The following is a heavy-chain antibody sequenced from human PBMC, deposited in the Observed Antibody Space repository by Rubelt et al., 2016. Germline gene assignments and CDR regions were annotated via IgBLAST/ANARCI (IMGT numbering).Heavy chain of an antibody. CDR2: IITILGIA. CDR1: GYTLTSYA. V-gene: IGHV1-69*04. J-gene: IGHJ6*02. Sequence: QVQLVQSGAEVKKPGASVKVSCKASGYTLTSYAMHWVRQAPGQGLEWMGRIITILGIANYTQKFQGSVTIPAEHPTSPAYMELRSLRSEEPPVYYFARPLPVNTYGMAVGGQGT. CDR3: ARPLPVNTYGMAV. D-gene: IGHD3-22*01.